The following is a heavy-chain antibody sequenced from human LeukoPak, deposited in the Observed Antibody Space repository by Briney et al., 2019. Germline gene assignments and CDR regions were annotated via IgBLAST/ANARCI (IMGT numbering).Heavy chain of an antibody. CDR2: SRNKAYSYNT. D-gene: IGHD2/OR15-2a*01. V-gene: IGHV3-72*01. J-gene: IGHJ4*02. CDR1: GFTFSDHF. CDR3: ARDFYGRNTYYLAS. Sequence: PGGSLGLSCAASGFTFSDHFMDWVRQAPGKGLEWVGRSRNKAYSYNTEYAASVKVRFTISRDESKNSLYLQMSSLKTEDTAVYYCARDFYGRNTYYLASWGKGTLVTVSS.